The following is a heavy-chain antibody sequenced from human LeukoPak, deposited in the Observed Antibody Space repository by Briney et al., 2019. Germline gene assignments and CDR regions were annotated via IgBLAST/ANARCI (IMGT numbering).Heavy chain of an antibody. J-gene: IGHJ6*03. Sequence: PGGSLRLSCAASGFTFSSYGMHWVRQAPGKGLEWVAFIRYDGSNKYYADSVKGRFTISRDNSKNTLYLQMNSLRAEDTAVYYCAKQKRVGANLYYYCMDVWGKGTTVTVSS. V-gene: IGHV3-30*02. CDR1: GFTFSSYG. CDR3: AKQKRVGANLYYYCMDV. D-gene: IGHD1-26*01. CDR2: IRYDGSNK.